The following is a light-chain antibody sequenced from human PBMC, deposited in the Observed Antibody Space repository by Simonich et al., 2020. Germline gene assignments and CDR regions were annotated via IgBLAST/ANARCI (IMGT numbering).Light chain of an antibody. V-gene: IGLV3-1*01. CDR2: QDS. CDR3: QAWDSSTVV. J-gene: IGLJ2*01. CDR1: KLGDKY. Sequence: SYELTQPPSVSVSPGQTASITCSGDKLGDKYACWYQQKPGQSPVLVNYQDSKRPSGIPERVSGSNSVNTATLTISGTQAMDEADYYCQAWDSSTVVFGGGTKLTVL.